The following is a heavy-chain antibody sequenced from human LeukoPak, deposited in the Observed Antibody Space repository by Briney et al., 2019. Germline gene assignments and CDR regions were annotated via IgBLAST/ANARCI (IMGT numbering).Heavy chain of an antibody. CDR1: GFTFSSYW. D-gene: IGHD2-2*01. J-gene: IGHJ4*02. V-gene: IGHV3-74*01. Sequence: GGSLRLSCAASGFTFSSYWMHWVRQAPGKGLVWVSRISTDGSRTGYADSVKGRFTISRDNAKNTLYLQMNSLRAEDTAVYYCARDDVVVPAALFDYWGQGTLVTVSS. CDR2: ISTDGSRT. CDR3: ARDDVVVPAALFDY.